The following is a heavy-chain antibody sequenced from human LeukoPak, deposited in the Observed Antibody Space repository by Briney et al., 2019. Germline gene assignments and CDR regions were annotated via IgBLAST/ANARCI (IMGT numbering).Heavy chain of an antibody. J-gene: IGHJ3*02. CDR2: RSYDGNNK. Sequence: GGSLRLSCAASGFTFSSYAMHWVRQAPGKGLDWVAVRSYDGNNKYYADSVKGRFTISRDNSKNTLYLQMSSLRAEDTAVYYCARRDSSSWTLNDAFDIWGQGTMVTVSS. V-gene: IGHV3-30*04. D-gene: IGHD6-13*01. CDR1: GFTFSSYA. CDR3: ARRDSSSWTLNDAFDI.